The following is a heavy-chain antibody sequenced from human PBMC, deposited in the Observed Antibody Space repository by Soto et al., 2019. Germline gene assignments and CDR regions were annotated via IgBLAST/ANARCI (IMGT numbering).Heavy chain of an antibody. D-gene: IGHD2-15*01. J-gene: IGHJ6*02. CDR1: GGTFSTHA. CDR3: ARGYCSGGNCYSGMDV. CDR2: IIPISGTT. V-gene: IGHV1-69*13. Sequence: EASVKVSCKASGGTFSTHAIIWVRQARGHGLEWMGGIIPISGTTYYTQKFQGRGTITADEPTSTAFMELSSLKSDDTAVFYCARGYCSGGNCYSGMDVWGQGTMVTVSS.